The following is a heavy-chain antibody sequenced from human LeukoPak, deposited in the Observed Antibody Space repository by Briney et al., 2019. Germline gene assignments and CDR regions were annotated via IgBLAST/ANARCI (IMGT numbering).Heavy chain of an antibody. CDR3: AKGKQHYDILTGYYDY. CDR1: GFTFSSYG. V-gene: IGHV3-30*18. Sequence: PGGSLRLSCAASGFTFSSYGMHWVRQAPGKGLEWVAVISYDGSNKYYADSVKGRFTISRDNSKNTLYLQMNSLRAEDTAVYYCAKGKQHYDILTGYYDYWGQGTLVTVSS. J-gene: IGHJ4*02. D-gene: IGHD3-9*01. CDR2: ISYDGSNK.